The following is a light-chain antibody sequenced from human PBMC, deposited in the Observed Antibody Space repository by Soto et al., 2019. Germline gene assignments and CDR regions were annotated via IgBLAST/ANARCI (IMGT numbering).Light chain of an antibody. V-gene: IGLV2-8*01. J-gene: IGLJ1*01. CDR1: TSDVGGYKY. CDR2: EVN. CDR3: SSYAGSNTYV. Sequence: QSALTQPPSASGSPGQSVTISCTGTTSDVGGYKYVSWHQHHPGKAPKLIIYEVNKRPSGVPDRFSGSKSGNTASLTVSGLQAEDEADYYCSSYAGSNTYVFGTGTKVTVL.